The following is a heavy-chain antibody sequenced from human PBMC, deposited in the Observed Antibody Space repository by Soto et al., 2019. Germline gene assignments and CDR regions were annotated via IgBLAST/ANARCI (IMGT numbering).Heavy chain of an antibody. Sequence: QVQLVQSGAEVQKPGSSVQVSCKSSGYTFTSYAMHWVRQAPGQRLEWMGWIKAGNVNTKYSQTCQGRVTITRDTSAITDYMELSILRHEDTAVYYCASGGGYSSSWYEFLGQGTLVTVSS. J-gene: IGHJ5*01. CDR1: GYTFTSYA. D-gene: IGHD6-13*01. V-gene: IGHV1-3*01. CDR3: ASGGGYSSSWYEF. CDR2: IKAGNVNT.